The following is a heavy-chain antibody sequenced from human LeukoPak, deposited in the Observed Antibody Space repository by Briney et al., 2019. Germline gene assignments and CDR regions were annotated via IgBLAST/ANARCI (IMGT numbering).Heavy chain of an antibody. CDR1: GFTFSSYA. CDR2: ISGSGGST. Sequence: GGSLRLSCAASGFTFSSYAVSWVRQAPGKGLEWVSAISGSGGSTYYADSVKGRFTISRDNSKNTLYLQMNSLRAEDTAVYYCAKDGRYCSSTSCQYFDYWGQGTLVTVSS. D-gene: IGHD2-2*01. CDR3: AKDGRYCSSTSCQYFDY. J-gene: IGHJ4*02. V-gene: IGHV3-23*01.